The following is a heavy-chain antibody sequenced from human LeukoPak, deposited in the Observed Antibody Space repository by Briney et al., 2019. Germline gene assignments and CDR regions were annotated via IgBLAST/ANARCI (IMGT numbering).Heavy chain of an antibody. CDR2: IYYSGST. Sequence: SETLSLTCTVSGGSISSSSYYWGWIRQPPGKGLEWIGSIYYSGSTYYNPSLKSRVTISVDTSKNQLSLKLSSVTAADTAVYYCASFSASYYYYYMDVWGKGTTVTVSS. J-gene: IGHJ6*03. CDR3: ASFSASYYYYYMDV. D-gene: IGHD3-10*01. V-gene: IGHV4-39*01. CDR1: GGSISSSSYY.